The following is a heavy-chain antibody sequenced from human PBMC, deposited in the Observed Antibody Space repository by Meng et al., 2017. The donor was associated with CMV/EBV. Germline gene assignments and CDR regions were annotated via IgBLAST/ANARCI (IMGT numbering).Heavy chain of an antibody. D-gene: IGHD1-7*01. J-gene: IGHJ5*02. V-gene: IGHV3-21*01. CDR2: ISSSSSYI. Sequence: GGSLRLSCAASGFTFSSYSMNWVRQAPGEGLEWVSSISSSSSYIYYADSVKGRFTISRDNAKNSLYLQMNSLRAEDTAVYYCARDLELRPWFDPWGQGTLVTVSS. CDR3: ARDLELRPWFDP. CDR1: GFTFSSYS.